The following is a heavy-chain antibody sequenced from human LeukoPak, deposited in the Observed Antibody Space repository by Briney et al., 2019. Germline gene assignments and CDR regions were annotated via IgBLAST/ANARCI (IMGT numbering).Heavy chain of an antibody. D-gene: IGHD6-19*01. Sequence: PSETLSLTCSVSDGSLNRSSYYWAWIRQPPGKGLEWIASIYYSGTTYYNPSLRSRVTISVDTSKNQFSLKLSSVTAADTAVFYCARHSVDRSDWPKFDPWGQGTLVTVSS. J-gene: IGHJ5*02. CDR1: DGSLNRSSYY. V-gene: IGHV4-39*01. CDR2: IYYSGTT. CDR3: ARHSVDRSDWPKFDP.